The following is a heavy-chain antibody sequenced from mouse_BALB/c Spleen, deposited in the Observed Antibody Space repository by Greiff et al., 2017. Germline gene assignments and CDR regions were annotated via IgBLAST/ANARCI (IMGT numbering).Heavy chain of an antibody. D-gene: IGHD2-4*01. Sequence: EVKLMESGGGLVQPGGSLKLSCAASGFTFSSYTMSWVSQTPEKRLEWVAYISNGGGSTYYPDTVKGRFTISRDNAKNTLYLQMSSLKSEDTAMYYCARAYDYGGDYWGQGTLVTVSA. CDR3: ARAYDYGGDY. CDR2: ISNGGGST. J-gene: IGHJ3*01. V-gene: IGHV5-12-2*01. CDR1: GFTFSSYT.